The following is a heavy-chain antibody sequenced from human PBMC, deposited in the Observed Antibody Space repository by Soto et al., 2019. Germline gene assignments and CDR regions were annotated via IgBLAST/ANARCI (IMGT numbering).Heavy chain of an antibody. CDR1: GGTSSNYV. CDR2: IIPMFGTP. V-gene: IGHV1-69*13. J-gene: IGHJ1*01. CDR3: AGGSYCGGDCYSEYFQH. Sequence: SVKVSCKASGGTSSNYVISWVRQAPGQGLEWMGGIIPMFGTPIYAQKFQGRVSITADASTSTAYLELSSLRSEDSAVYYCAGGSYCGGDCYSEYFQHWGQGTLVTVSS. D-gene: IGHD2-21*02.